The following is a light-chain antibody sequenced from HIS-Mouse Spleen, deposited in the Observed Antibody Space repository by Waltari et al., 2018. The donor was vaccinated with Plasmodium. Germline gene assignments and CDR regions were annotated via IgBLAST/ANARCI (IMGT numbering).Light chain of an antibody. CDR2: GAS. J-gene: IGKJ3*01. Sequence: EIVITQSPATLSVSPGERATLSGRARQRVSSTLAWYQQKPGQAPRLLIYGASTRATGIPARFRGSGSGTEFTLTISSLQSEDFAVYYCQQYNNWSFTFGPGTTVDIK. CDR1: QRVSST. CDR3: QQYNNWSFT. V-gene: IGKV3-15*01.